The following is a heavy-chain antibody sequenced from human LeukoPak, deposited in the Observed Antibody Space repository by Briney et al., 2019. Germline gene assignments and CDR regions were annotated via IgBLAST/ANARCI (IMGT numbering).Heavy chain of an antibody. CDR2: FDPEDGET. Sequence: EASVKVSCKVSGYTLTELSMHWVRQAPGKGLDWMGGFDPEDGETIYAQKFQGRVTMTEDTSTDTAYMELSSLRSEDTAVYYCATELPAFDAFDIWGQGTMVTVSS. V-gene: IGHV1-24*01. J-gene: IGHJ3*02. CDR1: GYTLTELS. CDR3: ATELPAFDAFDI.